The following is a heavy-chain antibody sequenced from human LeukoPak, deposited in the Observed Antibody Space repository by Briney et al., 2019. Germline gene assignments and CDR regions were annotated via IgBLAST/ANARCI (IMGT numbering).Heavy chain of an antibody. D-gene: IGHD6-6*01. CDR2: ISVSGGST. Sequence: PGGSLRLSCAGSGFTFSSYAMSWVRQAPGWGLEWVSSISVSGGSTYYADSVKGRFTISRDNSKNTLYLQMNRLRAEDTAVYYCAKAPSVTARPFDYWGQGTLVTVSS. CDR1: GFTFSSYA. CDR3: AKAPSVTARPFDY. V-gene: IGHV3-23*01. J-gene: IGHJ4*02.